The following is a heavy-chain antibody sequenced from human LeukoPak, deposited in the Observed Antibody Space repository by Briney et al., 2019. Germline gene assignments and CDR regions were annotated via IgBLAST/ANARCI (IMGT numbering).Heavy chain of an antibody. CDR1: GDXVSSNSTA. J-gene: IGHJ4*02. Sequence: SQTLSLTCAISGDXVSSNSTAWNWIRQSPSRGLEWMGRTYYRSKWYNDYAISVRSRITLNPDTSKNQFSLHLNSVTPEDTAVYYCARVEDTSSGWYFDYWGQGTLATVSS. CDR3: ARVEDTSSGWYFDY. CDR2: TYYRSKWYN. V-gene: IGHV6-1*01. D-gene: IGHD6-19*01.